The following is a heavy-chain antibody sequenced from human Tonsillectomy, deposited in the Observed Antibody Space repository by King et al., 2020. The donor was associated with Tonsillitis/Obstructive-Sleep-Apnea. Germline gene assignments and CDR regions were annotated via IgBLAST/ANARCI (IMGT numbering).Heavy chain of an antibody. J-gene: IGHJ6*03. Sequence: VQLQQWGAGLLKPSETLSLTCAVYGGSFSGYYWSWIRQPPGKGLEWIGEINHSGSTNYNPSLKSRVTISVDTSKNQFSLKLSSVTAADTAVYYCARGGGGATTSYYYYYYMDVGGKGTTVTVSS. D-gene: IGHD1-26*01. CDR2: INHSGST. CDR3: ARGGGGATTSYYYYYYMDV. V-gene: IGHV4-34*01. CDR1: GGSFSGYY.